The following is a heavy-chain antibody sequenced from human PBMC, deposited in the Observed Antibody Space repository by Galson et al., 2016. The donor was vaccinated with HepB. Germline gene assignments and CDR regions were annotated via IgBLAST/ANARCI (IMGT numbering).Heavy chain of an antibody. CDR3: ARHHMHSLFDY. D-gene: IGHD2-2*01. V-gene: IGHV4-39*01. J-gene: IGHJ4*02. CDR2: VYYTGST. CDR1: SSFY. Sequence: SSFYWGWVRQPPGKGLEWIGSVYYTGSTYYNPSLKSRASISVDSSRNQFSLRLSFVTAADTSIYYCARHHMHSLFDYWGRGTLVTVSS.